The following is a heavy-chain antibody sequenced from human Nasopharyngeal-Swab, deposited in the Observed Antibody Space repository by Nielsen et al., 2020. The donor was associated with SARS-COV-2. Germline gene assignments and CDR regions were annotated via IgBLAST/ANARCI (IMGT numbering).Heavy chain of an antibody. CDR2: ISYDGSNK. CDR3: ARVERGYSGYDG. Sequence: GESLKISCAASGFTFSSYAMHWVRQAPGKGLEWVAVISYDGSNKYYADSVKGRFTISRDNSKNTLYLQMNSLRVEDTAVYYCARVERGYSGYDGWGQGTLVTVSS. V-gene: IGHV3-30-3*01. D-gene: IGHD5-12*01. J-gene: IGHJ4*02. CDR1: GFTFSSYA.